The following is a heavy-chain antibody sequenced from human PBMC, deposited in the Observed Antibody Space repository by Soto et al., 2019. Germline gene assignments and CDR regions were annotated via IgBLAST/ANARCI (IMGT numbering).Heavy chain of an antibody. CDR3: AKATATGGGAFDI. D-gene: IGHD2-8*02. CDR2: VLVGGNT. V-gene: IGHV3-23*01. J-gene: IGHJ3*02. Sequence: PGGSLRLSCAASGFICTSYDMSWVRQVPGKGLEWVSTVLVGGNTYYADSVKGRFTISRDRSENTVFLQMNSLTAGDTAVDYCAKATATGGGAFDICGQGTMVTVSS. CDR1: GFICTSYD.